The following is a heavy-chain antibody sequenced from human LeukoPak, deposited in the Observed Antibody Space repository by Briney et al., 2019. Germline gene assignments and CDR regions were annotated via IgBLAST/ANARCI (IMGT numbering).Heavy chain of an antibody. Sequence: PGGSLRLSCAASGFTFSSYTMDWVRQAPGKGLEWVSSISSSSDYIFYADSVKGRFTISRDNAQNSLYLQMNSLRAEDTAVYYCARDFSGEFDYWGQGTLVTVSS. D-gene: IGHD3-10*01. CDR1: GFTFSSYT. J-gene: IGHJ4*02. CDR2: ISSSSDYI. CDR3: ARDFSGEFDY. V-gene: IGHV3-21*01.